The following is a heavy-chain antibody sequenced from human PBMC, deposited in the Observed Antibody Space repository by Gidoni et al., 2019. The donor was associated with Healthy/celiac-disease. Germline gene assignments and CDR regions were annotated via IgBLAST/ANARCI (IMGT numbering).Heavy chain of an antibody. J-gene: IGHJ3*02. CDR3: AREGYGYGNAFDI. D-gene: IGHD5-18*01. CDR1: GFTFSRDG. V-gene: IGHV3-33*01. Sequence: QVQLVESGGGVVQTGGSLRLSCAASGFTFSRDGLHWVRQAPGQGLEWVAVIWYDGSNKYYADSVKGRFTISRDNSKNTLYLQMNSLRAEETAVYYCAREGYGYGNAFDIWGQGTMVTVSS. CDR2: IWYDGSNK.